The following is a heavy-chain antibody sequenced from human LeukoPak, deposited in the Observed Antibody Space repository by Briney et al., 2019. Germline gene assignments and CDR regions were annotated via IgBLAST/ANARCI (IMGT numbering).Heavy chain of an antibody. Sequence: GGSLRLSCAASGFTFSSYAVSWVRQAPGKGLEWVSIISGGKIYYADSVKGRFTISRDDSRNTLYLQMNSLRDEDAAVYYCARDHYSRNDHWGQGALVTVSS. CDR3: ARDHYSRNDH. CDR1: GFTFSSYA. V-gene: IGHV3-23*01. J-gene: IGHJ4*02. D-gene: IGHD6-13*01. CDR2: ISGGKI.